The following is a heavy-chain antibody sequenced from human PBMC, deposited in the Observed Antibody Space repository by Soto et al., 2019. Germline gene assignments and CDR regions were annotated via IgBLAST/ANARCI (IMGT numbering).Heavy chain of an antibody. Sequence: SETLSLTCTVSGGSITSGGYYWSWIRQHPGKGLEWIGYIYYSGSTYYNPSLKSRVTISVDTPKNQFSLKLSSVTAADTAVYYCARDRIAVAGTGESELDYFDYWGQETLVTVSS. V-gene: IGHV4-31*03. CDR3: ARDRIAVAGTGESELDYFDY. CDR1: GGSITSGGYY. D-gene: IGHD6-19*01. CDR2: IYYSGST. J-gene: IGHJ4*02.